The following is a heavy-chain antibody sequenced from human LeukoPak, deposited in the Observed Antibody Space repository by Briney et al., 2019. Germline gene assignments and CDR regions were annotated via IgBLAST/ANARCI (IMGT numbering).Heavy chain of an antibody. D-gene: IGHD3-10*01. CDR2: IYYSGNT. V-gene: IGHV4-34*01. CDR3: ARYGSGTYGAYYYGMDV. J-gene: IGHJ6*02. CDR1: GGSFSGYY. Sequence: PSETLSLTCAVYGGSFSGYYWNWIRQPPGKGLEWIGTIYYSGNTYYNPSLESRVTISVDTSKNHFSLKLSSVTAADTAVYYCARYGSGTYGAYYYGMDVWGQGTTVTVSS.